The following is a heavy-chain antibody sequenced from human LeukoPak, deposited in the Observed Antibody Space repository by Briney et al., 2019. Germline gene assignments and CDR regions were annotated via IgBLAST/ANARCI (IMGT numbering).Heavy chain of an antibody. J-gene: IGHJ4*02. V-gene: IGHV1-2*02. CDR3: ARGTSSGYSAGDY. CDR1: SYIFSSFG. CDR2: INPSSGGT. D-gene: IGHD3-22*01. Sequence: ASVKVSCKSSSYIFSSFGVTWVRQAPGQGLEWMGWINPSSGGTNYAQKFQGRVTMTRDTSISTAYMELSSLRSDDTAVYYCARGTSSGYSAGDYWGQGTLVTVSS.